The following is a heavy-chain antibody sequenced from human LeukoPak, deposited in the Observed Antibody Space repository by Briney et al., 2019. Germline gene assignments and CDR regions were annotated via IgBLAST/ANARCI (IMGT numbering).Heavy chain of an antibody. D-gene: IGHD2-21*01. J-gene: IGHJ3*02. CDR1: GFTFSSNA. CDR3: AQRGGDMSSGAFDI. V-gene: IGHV3-23*01. Sequence: QTGGSLRLSCAASGFTFSSNAMSWVRQAPGEGLEWVSFISAGGGTTFYADSVKGRFTISRDSSKNTLYLQMNSLRAEDTAVYYCAQRGGDMSSGAFDIWGQGTMVTVSS. CDR2: ISAGGGTT.